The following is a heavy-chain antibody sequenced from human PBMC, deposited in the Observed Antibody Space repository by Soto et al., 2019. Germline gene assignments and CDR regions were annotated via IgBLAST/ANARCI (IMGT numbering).Heavy chain of an antibody. D-gene: IGHD6-13*01. CDR2: IWYDGSNK. CDR3: ARDFVRQQLVLGPYPLDY. J-gene: IGHJ4*02. CDR1: GFTFSSYG. Sequence: QVQLVESGGGVVQPGRSLRLSCAASGFTFSSYGMHWVRQAPGKGLEWVAVIWYDGSNKYYADSVKGRFTISRDNSKNTLYLQMNSLRAEDTAVYYCARDFVRQQLVLGPYPLDYWGQGTLVTVSS. V-gene: IGHV3-33*01.